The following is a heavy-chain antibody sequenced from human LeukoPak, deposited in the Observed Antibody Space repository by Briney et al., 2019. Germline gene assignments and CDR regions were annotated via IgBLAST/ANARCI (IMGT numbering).Heavy chain of an antibody. CDR2: ISAYNGNT. Sequence: ASVKVSCKASGGTFSSYAISWVRQAPGQGLEWMGWISAYNGNTNYAQKLQGRVTMTTDTSTSTAYMELRSLRSDDTAVYYCARDLRTYSGSYLHFDYWGQGTLVTVSS. V-gene: IGHV1-18*01. D-gene: IGHD1-26*01. CDR1: GGTFSSYA. J-gene: IGHJ4*02. CDR3: ARDLRTYSGSYLHFDY.